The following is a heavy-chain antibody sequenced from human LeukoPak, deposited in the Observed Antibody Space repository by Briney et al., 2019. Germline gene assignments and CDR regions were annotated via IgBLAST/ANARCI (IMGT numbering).Heavy chain of an antibody. D-gene: IGHD6-19*01. J-gene: IGHJ4*02. CDR2: ISYDGSNK. CDR3: ARAWYSTGWYYFDY. Sequence: GGSLRLSCAASGFTFSTYAMHWVRQAPGKGLEWVALISYDGSNKYYADSVKGRFTISRDNSKITLYLQMNSLRTEDTAVYYCARAWYSTGWYYFDYWGQGTLVTVSS. V-gene: IGHV3-30-3*01. CDR1: GFTFSTYA.